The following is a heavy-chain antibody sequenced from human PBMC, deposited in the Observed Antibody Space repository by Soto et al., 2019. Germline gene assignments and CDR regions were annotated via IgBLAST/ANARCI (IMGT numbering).Heavy chain of an antibody. CDR3: AKARGSYWAYYYGMDV. CDR1: GFTFSSYG. CDR2: ISYDGSNK. V-gene: IGHV3-30*18. Sequence: PGGSLRLSCAASGFTFSSYGMHWVRQAPGKGLEWVAVISYDGSNKYYADSVKGRFTISRDNSKNTLYLQMNSLRAEDTAMYYCAKARGSYWAYYYGMDVWGQGTTVTVSS. D-gene: IGHD1-26*01. J-gene: IGHJ6*02.